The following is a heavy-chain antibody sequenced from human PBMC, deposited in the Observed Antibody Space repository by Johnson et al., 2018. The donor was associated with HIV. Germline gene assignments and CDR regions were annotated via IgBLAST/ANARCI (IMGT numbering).Heavy chain of an antibody. CDR2: ISYDGSNK. J-gene: IGHJ3*02. CDR1: GFTFSSYA. V-gene: IGHV3-30-3*01. D-gene: IGHD3-3*01. Sequence: QVQLVESGGGVVQPERSLRLSCAASGFTFSSYAMHWVRQAPGKGLEWVAVISYDGSNKYYADSVKGRFTISRDNSKNTLYLQMNSLRAEDTAVYYCARGDFWSGYPDAFDIWGQGTMVTVSS. CDR3: ARGDFWSGYPDAFDI.